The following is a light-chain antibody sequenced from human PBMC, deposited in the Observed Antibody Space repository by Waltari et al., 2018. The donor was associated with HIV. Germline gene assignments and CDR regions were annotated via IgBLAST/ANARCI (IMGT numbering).Light chain of an antibody. J-gene: IGLJ3*02. Sequence: QTVVTQEPSLTVSPGGTVTLTCASSTGAVNSGYSPNWFQQKPGQAPRAQIYGTNNNQSWTPARFSGSILGCRAALSLSGVQPEDEAKYYCLLWFGGIWVFGGGTELTVL. CDR2: GTN. CDR1: TGAVNSGYS. CDR3: LLWFGGIWV. V-gene: IGLV7-43*01.